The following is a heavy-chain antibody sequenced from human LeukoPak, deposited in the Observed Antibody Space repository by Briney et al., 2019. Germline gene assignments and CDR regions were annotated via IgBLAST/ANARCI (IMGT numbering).Heavy chain of an antibody. CDR1: GFTFNSYS. CDR3: AKLGGFDILTGIDY. D-gene: IGHD3-9*01. Sequence: GGSLRLSCATSGFTFNSYSMSWVRQAPGKGLEWVSSIDGSRGNTYHADSVKGRFTISRDTSKNTLYLQMNSLRVEDTAKYYCAKLGGFDILTGIDYWGQGTLVTVSS. V-gene: IGHV3-23*01. CDR2: IDGSRGNT. J-gene: IGHJ4*02.